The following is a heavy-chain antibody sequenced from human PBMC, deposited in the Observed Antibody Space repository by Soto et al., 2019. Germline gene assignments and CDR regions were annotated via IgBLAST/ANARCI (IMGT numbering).Heavy chain of an antibody. J-gene: IGHJ6*03. V-gene: IGHV3-48*01. CDR2: IAGTTI. D-gene: IGHD6-19*01. CDR3: ARLPLSSGWYYYMDV. Sequence: EVQLVESGGGLVQPGGSLRLSCEASGFSFTTYSMNWVRQGPGKGLEWVSYIAGTTIYYADSVKGRFTISRDNAKTSLYLQMNSLRAEDTAVYYCARLPLSSGWYYYMDVWGKGTTVTVSS. CDR1: GFSFTTYS.